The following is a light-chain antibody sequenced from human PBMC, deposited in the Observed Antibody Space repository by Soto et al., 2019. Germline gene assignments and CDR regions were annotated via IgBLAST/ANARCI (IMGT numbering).Light chain of an antibody. CDR2: DDN. J-gene: IGLJ1*01. CDR1: SSNIGGNS. V-gene: IGLV1-51*01. CDR3: GSWDSSLSAYV. Sequence: QSVLTQPPSVSAAPGQKVTISCSGSSSNIGGNSVSWYQQLPGTAXXXXIYDDNKRPSGIPDRFSGSKSGTSATLGITGFQTGDEADYYCGSWDSSLSAYVFGTGTKVTVL.